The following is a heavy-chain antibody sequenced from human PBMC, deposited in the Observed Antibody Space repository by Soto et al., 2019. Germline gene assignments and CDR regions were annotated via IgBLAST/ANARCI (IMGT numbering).Heavy chain of an antibody. CDR1: GFTFSSYD. Sequence: GGSLRLSCAASGFTFSSYDMHWVRQATGKGLEWVSAIGTAGDTYYPGSVKGRFTISRENAKNSLYLQMNSLRAEDTAVYYCARGPLLTPDAFDSWGQGTMVTVSS. J-gene: IGHJ3*02. CDR3: ARGPLLTPDAFDS. V-gene: IGHV3-13*01. D-gene: IGHD2-21*02. CDR2: IGTAGDT.